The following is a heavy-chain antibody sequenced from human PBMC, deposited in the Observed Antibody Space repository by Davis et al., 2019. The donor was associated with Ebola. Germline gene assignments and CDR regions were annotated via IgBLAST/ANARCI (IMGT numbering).Heavy chain of an antibody. CDR2: INGDRGRI. CDR3: AKAKFSGSALIGH. J-gene: IGHJ4*02. CDR1: GFTFGDYT. D-gene: IGHD1-26*01. Sequence: GESLKISCATSGFTFGDYTMHWVRQAPGKGLEWVSFINGDRGRIDYADSVKGRFTISGDNSKNSLYLQMNSLTTEDTAVYYCAKAKFSGSALIGHWGQGTLVTVSS. V-gene: IGHV3-43*02.